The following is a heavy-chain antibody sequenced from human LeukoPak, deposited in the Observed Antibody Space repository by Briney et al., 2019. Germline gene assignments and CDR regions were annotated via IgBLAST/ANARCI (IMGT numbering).Heavy chain of an antibody. CDR3: ASDTYYDFWSGSYYGMDV. CDR1: GGTFSSYA. CDR2: IIPIFGTA. Sequence: GASVKVSCKASGGTFSSYAISWVRQAPGQGLEWMGGIIPIFGTANYAQKFQGRVTITADESTSTAYMELSSLRSEDTAVYYCASDTYYDFWSGSYYGMDVWGQGTTVTVS. D-gene: IGHD3-3*01. V-gene: IGHV1-69*13. J-gene: IGHJ6*02.